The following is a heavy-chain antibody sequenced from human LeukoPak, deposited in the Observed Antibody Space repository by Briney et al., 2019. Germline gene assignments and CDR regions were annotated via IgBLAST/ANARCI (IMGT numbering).Heavy chain of an antibody. J-gene: IGHJ3*02. CDR1: GFTVSSNY. D-gene: IGHD2-21*01. CDR2: IYSGGST. CDR3: ARDGTYCGGDCYSDAFDI. V-gene: IGHV3-66*02. Sequence: PGGSLRLSCAASGFTVSSNYMSWVRQAPGKGLEWVSVIYSGGSTYYADSVKGRFTISRDNSKNTLYLQMNSLRAEDTAVYYCARDGTYCGGDCYSDAFDIWGQGTMATVSS.